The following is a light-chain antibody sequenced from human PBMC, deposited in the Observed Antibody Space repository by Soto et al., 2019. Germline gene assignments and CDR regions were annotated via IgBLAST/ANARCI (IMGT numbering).Light chain of an antibody. Sequence: EIVMPQSPATLSVSPGERATLSCRASQSVSSNLAWYQQKPGQAPRLLIYGASTRATGIPARFSGSGSGTEFTLTICSLQSEDYAFYHGQQYNNLPPGMTFGQGNKVESK. CDR2: GAS. V-gene: IGKV3-15*01. CDR1: QSVSSN. J-gene: IGKJ1*01. CDR3: QQYNNLPPGMT.